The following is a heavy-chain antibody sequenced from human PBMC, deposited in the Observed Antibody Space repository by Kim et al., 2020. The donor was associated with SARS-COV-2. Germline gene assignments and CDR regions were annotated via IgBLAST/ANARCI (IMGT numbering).Heavy chain of an antibody. V-gene: IGHV3-23*01. J-gene: IGHJ3*02. D-gene: IGHD3-22*01. CDR1: GFTFSSYA. CDR2: ISGSGGST. CDR3: AKKGQTYYYDSIGLSPLPDAFEI. Sequence: GGSLRLSCAASGFTFSSYAMSWVRQAPGKGLEWVSAISGSGGSTYYADSVKGRFTISRDNSKNTPYLQMNSLRAEDTAVYYCAKKGQTYYYDSIGLSPLPDAFEIWGQGKMVTLSS.